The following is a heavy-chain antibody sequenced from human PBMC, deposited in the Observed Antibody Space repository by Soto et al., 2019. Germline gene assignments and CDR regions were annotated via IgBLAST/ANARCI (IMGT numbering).Heavy chain of an antibody. CDR2: INAGNGNT. Sequence: ASVKVSCKASGYTFTSYAMHWVRQAPGQRLEWMGWINAGNGNTKYSQKFQGRVTITRDTSASTAYMELSSLRSEDTAVYYCASFQIEGIAARPLYYGMDVWGQGTTVTSP. V-gene: IGHV1-3*01. CDR1: GYTFTSYA. J-gene: IGHJ6*02. D-gene: IGHD6-6*01. CDR3: ASFQIEGIAARPLYYGMDV.